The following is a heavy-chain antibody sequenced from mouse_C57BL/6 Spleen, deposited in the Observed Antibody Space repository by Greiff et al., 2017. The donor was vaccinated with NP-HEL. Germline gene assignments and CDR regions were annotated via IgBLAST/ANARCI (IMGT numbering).Heavy chain of an antibody. CDR2: ISSGSSTL. Sequence: EVMLVESGGGLVKPGGSLKLSCAASGFTFSDYGMHWVRQAPEKGLEWVAYISSGSSTLYYADTVKGRFTIARDNAKNTLFLQMTRLRSEDTAMYYCAGGDWGYWGQGTTLTVSS. CDR3: AGGDWGY. D-gene: IGHD4-1*01. J-gene: IGHJ2*01. V-gene: IGHV5-17*01. CDR1: GFTFSDYG.